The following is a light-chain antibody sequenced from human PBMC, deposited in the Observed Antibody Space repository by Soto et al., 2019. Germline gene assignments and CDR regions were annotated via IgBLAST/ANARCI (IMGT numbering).Light chain of an antibody. CDR2: EVS. Sequence: QSVLTQPASVSGSPGQSITFSCTGTGSDIGGYNYVSWYQHHPGKAPKFLIYEVSRRPFGVPDRFSGSKSGNTASLTVSGLQAEDEADYYCSSHAGSNNLVFGGGTKLTVL. CDR3: SSHAGSNNLV. V-gene: IGLV2-8*01. J-gene: IGLJ3*02. CDR1: GSDIGGYNY.